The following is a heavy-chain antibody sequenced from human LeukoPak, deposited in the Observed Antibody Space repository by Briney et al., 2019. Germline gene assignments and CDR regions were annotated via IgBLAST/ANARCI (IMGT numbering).Heavy chain of an antibody. CDR2: ISSSGSTI. CDR3: ARSMSTATTRYFDL. CDR1: GFTFSSYE. V-gene: IGHV3-48*03. Sequence: GGSLRLSCAASGFTFSSYEMNWVRQAPGKGLEWVSYISSSGSTIYYADSVKGRFTISRDNAKNSLYLQMNSLRAEDTAFFYCARSMSTATTRYFDLWGRGTLVTVSS. J-gene: IGHJ2*01. D-gene: IGHD4-17*01.